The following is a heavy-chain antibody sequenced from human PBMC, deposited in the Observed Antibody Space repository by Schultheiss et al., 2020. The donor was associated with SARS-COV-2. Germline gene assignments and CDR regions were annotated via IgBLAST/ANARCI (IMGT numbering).Heavy chain of an antibody. Sequence: SETLSLTCAVYGGSFSGYYWNWIRQPPGKGLEWIGEINHSGSTNYNPSLKSRVTISVDTSKNQFSLKLSSVTAADTAVYYRARQNGLRVTTRRYYYYGMDVWGQGTTVTVSS. CDR1: GGSFSGYY. V-gene: IGHV4-34*01. D-gene: IGHD4-11*01. CDR3: ARQNGLRVTTRRYYYYGMDV. CDR2: INHSGST. J-gene: IGHJ6*02.